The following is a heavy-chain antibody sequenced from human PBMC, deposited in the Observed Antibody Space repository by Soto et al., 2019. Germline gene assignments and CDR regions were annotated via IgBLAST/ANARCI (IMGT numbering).Heavy chain of an antibody. CDR3: ARECSSTRIYYLEF. Sequence: SQTLSLTCAISGDSVSSNIAAWNWVRQSPSRGLEWLGRTKYRSKWYTDYATSVKSRISINPDTSKNQVSLQLNSVTPEDTAVYYCARECSSTRIYYLEFWGQGILVNVSS. V-gene: IGHV6-1*01. CDR2: TKYRSKWYT. J-gene: IGHJ4*02. D-gene: IGHD6-13*01. CDR1: GDSVSSNIAA.